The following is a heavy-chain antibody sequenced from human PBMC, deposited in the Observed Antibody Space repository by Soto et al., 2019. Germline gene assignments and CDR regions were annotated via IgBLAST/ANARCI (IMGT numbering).Heavy chain of an antibody. Sequence: SETLSLTCAVYGGSFSGYYWSWIRQPPGKGLEWIGEISHSGSTNYNPSLKSRVTISVDTSKNQFSLKLSSVTAADTAVYYCARRAHGAAAGIGSYCGGDCYPNWFDPWGQGTLVTVSS. CDR3: ARRAHGAAAGIGSYCGGDCYPNWFDP. CDR1: GGSFSGYY. CDR2: ISHSGST. V-gene: IGHV4-34*01. D-gene: IGHD2-21*02. J-gene: IGHJ5*02.